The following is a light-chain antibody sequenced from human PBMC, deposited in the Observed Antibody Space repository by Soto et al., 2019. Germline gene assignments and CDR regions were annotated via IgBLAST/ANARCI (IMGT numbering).Light chain of an antibody. CDR2: EVS. CDR3: SSYSSSSTLV. V-gene: IGLV2-14*01. J-gene: IGLJ2*01. Sequence: QSALTQPACVSGSLGQSITISCTGTSTDVGGYNYVSWYQHHPGKAPKLMIYEVSNRPSGVSNRFSGSKSGNTASLTISGLQAEDEADYYCSSYSSSSTLVFGGGTKLTDL. CDR1: STDVGGYNY.